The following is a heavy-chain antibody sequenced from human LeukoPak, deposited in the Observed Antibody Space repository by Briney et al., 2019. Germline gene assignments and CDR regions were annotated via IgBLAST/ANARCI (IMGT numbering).Heavy chain of an antibody. Sequence: GGSLRLSCAASGFTFSSFGMNWVRQAPGKGLDWVSSISSSGGYIHYADSVKGRFTISRDNAKNSLYPQMNSLRAEDTAVYYCAREGAWYVSGSYSGYFYGMDVWGQGTTVTVSS. V-gene: IGHV3-21*01. J-gene: IGHJ6*02. CDR3: AREGAWYVSGSYSGYFYGMDV. CDR1: GFTFSSFG. D-gene: IGHD3-10*01. CDR2: ISSSGGYI.